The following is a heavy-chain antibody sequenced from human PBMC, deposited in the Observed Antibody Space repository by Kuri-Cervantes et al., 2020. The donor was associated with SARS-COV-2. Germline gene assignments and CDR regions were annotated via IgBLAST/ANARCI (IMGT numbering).Heavy chain of an antibody. J-gene: IGHJ2*01. Sequence: SLKISCAASGFTFSSYGMHWVRQAPGKGLEWVAVISYDGSNKYYADSVKGRFTISRDNSKNTLYLQMNSLRAEDTAVYFCASETYWRFDLWGRGTLVTVSS. CDR2: ISYDGSNK. V-gene: IGHV3-30*03. CDR3: ASETYWRFDL. CDR1: GFTFSSYG.